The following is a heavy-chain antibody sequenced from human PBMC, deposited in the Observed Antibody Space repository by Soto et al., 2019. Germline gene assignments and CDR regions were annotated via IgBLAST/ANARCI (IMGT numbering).Heavy chain of an antibody. D-gene: IGHD1-7*01. Sequence: GGSLRLSCAASGFTFSSYGMHWVRQAPGKGLEWVAVIWYDGSNKYYADSVKGRFTISRDNSKNKLYLQMNSLRAEDTAVYYCARDVLIGPIQTGTQPFDYWGQGTLVTVSS. J-gene: IGHJ4*02. CDR3: ARDVLIGPIQTGTQPFDY. V-gene: IGHV3-33*01. CDR2: IWYDGSNK. CDR1: GFTFSSYG.